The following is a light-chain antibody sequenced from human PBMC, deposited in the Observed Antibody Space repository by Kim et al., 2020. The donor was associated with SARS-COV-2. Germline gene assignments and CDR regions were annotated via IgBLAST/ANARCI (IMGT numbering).Light chain of an antibody. CDR2: GVS. CDR3: QQRNSWPIT. Sequence: LSPGERATLSCRASQSVSSYLGWYQQKPGQAPRLLIYGVSNRATGIPARFSGSGSGTDFTLTISSLEPEDFAVYYCQQRNSWPITFDQGTRLEIK. CDR1: QSVSSY. J-gene: IGKJ5*01. V-gene: IGKV3-11*01.